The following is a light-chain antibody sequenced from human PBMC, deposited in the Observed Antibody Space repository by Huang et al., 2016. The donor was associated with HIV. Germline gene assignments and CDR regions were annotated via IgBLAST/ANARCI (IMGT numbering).Light chain of an antibody. J-gene: IGKJ1*01. CDR3: QQYGSSRT. CDR1: QSVSSSD. CDR2: GAS. Sequence: EIVLTQSPGTLSLSPGERATLSCRASQSVSSSDLAWYQQKPGQAPRLHIYGASSSATGIPDRFSGSGSGTDFTLTISRLEPEDFAVYYCQQYGSSRTFGQGTKVEIK. V-gene: IGKV3-20*01.